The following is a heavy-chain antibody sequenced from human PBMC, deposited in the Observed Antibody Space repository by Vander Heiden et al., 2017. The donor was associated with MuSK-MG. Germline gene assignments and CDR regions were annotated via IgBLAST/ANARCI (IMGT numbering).Heavy chain of an antibody. CDR3: ARDSALYAPFRRLDY. CDR2: IRASGGGT. D-gene: IGHD3-16*01. J-gene: IGHJ4*02. CDR1: GFPFSGFA. Sequence: EVHLLESGGGLILPGESLSLSCAASGFPFSGFAMNWVRQAPGKGLEWVSTIRASGGGTYYGASVKGRFTVSRDNSGNTLYLQMNSLRAEDTAIYYCARDSALYAPFRRLDYWGQGTLVTVSS. V-gene: IGHV3-23*01.